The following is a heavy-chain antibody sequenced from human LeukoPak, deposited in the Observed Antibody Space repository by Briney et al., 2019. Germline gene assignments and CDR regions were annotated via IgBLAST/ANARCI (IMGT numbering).Heavy chain of an antibody. CDR2: IYPGDSDT. J-gene: IGHJ4*02. Sequence: GESLKISCKGSGYSFTSYWIGWVRQMPGKGLEWMGIIYPGDSDTRYSPSFQGQVTISADKSISTAYLQWSSLKASDTATYYCARPQVRYGAIDYFDYWGQGTLVTVSS. CDR1: GYSFTSYW. CDR3: ARPQVRYGAIDYFDY. V-gene: IGHV5-51*01. D-gene: IGHD4/OR15-4a*01.